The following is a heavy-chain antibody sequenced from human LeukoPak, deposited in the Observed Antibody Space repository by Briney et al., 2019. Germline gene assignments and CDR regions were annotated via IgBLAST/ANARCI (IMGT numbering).Heavy chain of an antibody. CDR1: GFTFRSYG. V-gene: IGHV3-33*01. CDR3: VRVGGGAYSGDAVY. CDR2: IWYDGSNK. J-gene: IGHJ4*02. Sequence: GGSLRLSCAASGFTFRSYGMHWVRQAPGKGLQWVAVIWYDGSNKYYADSVKGRFTISRDNSKNTLSLQMNSLRAEDTAVYYCVRVGGGAYSGDAVYWGQGTLVTVSS. D-gene: IGHD5-12*01.